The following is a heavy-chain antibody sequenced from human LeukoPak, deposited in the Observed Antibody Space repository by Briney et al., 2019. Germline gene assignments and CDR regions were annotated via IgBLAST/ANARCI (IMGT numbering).Heavy chain of an antibody. CDR2: ISGSGGST. D-gene: IGHD3-3*01. J-gene: IGHJ6*02. V-gene: IGHV3-23*01. Sequence: GGSLRLSCAASGFTFSSYAMSWVRQAPGKGLEWVSAISGSGGSTYYADSVKGRFTISRDNAKNSLYLQMNSLRAEDTAVYYCARRYDFWSGWVHYYYYYGMDVWGQGTTVTVSS. CDR3: ARRYDFWSGWVHYYYYYGMDV. CDR1: GFTFSSYA.